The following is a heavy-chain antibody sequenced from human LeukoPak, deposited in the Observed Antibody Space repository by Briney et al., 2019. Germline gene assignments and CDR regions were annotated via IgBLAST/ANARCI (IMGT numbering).Heavy chain of an antibody. V-gene: IGHV3-30*18. Sequence: GGSLRLSCAASGFTFSSYVMHWVRQVPGKGLDWVAVKDYCADSVKGRFTASKDNSKNTLFLQMNSLRAEDTAPYYCAKSVAIYFYYGLDVWGQGTTVTVSS. CDR2: KD. J-gene: IGHJ6*02. CDR1: GFTFSSYV. D-gene: IGHD3-3*01. CDR3: AKSVAIYFYYGLDV.